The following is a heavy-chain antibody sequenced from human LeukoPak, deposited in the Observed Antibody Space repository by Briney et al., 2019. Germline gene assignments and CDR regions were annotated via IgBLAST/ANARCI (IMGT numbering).Heavy chain of an antibody. Sequence: GGSLRLSCAASGFTFSSYDMNWVRQAPGKGLEWVTAISYDGSNKYYGDSVKGRFTISRDNSKNTLYLKMNSLRAEDTAVYYCAKEGRNGDFDYWGQGTLVTVSS. CDR2: ISYDGSNK. CDR3: AKEGRNGDFDY. J-gene: IGHJ4*02. V-gene: IGHV3-30*18. D-gene: IGHD4-17*01. CDR1: GFTFSSYD.